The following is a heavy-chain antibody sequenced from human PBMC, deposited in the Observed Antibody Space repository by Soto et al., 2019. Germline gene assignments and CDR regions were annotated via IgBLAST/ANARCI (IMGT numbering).Heavy chain of an antibody. D-gene: IGHD3-16*01. CDR2: IKSDGSSP. CDR3: ANDYVRDSAPLGFCYGMDG. J-gene: IGHJ6*01. Sequence: GGSLRLSCAASGFNFSSHWMHWVRQAPGKGLIWVSRIKSDGSSPIYAESVTGRFIISRDNAKNMLYLQMSSLRAEDTAVYYCANDYVRDSAPLGFCYGMDGWGQESTVSVSS. CDR1: GFNFSSHW. V-gene: IGHV3-74*01.